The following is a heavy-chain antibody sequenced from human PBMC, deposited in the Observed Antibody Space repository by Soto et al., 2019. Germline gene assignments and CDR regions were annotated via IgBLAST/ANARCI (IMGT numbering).Heavy chain of an antibody. D-gene: IGHD3-3*01. CDR3: VRALKGDFFY. Sequence: QVQLVQSGAEVKKPGASVKVSCKASGYTFITYGMSWVRQAPGQGLEWMGWISADNGDTKYVQKFQGRVTMTTDTSTSTAYLELRRLTSDDTGVYYCVRALKGDFFYWGQGTVVTDS. V-gene: IGHV1-18*01. CDR2: ISADNGDT. CDR1: GYTFITYG. J-gene: IGHJ4*02.